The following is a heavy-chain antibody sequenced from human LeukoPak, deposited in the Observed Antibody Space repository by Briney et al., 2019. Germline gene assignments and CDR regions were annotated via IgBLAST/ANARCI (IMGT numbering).Heavy chain of an antibody. V-gene: IGHV3-33*01. CDR1: GFTFSSYG. CDR3: ARASKMYYDILTGFDY. Sequence: PGRSLRLSCAASGFTFSSYGMHWVRQAPGKGLEWVAVIWYDGSNKYYADSVKGRFTISRDNSKNTLYLQMNSLRAEDTAVYYCARASKMYYDILTGFDYWGQGTLVTVSS. CDR2: IWYDGSNK. D-gene: IGHD3-9*01. J-gene: IGHJ4*02.